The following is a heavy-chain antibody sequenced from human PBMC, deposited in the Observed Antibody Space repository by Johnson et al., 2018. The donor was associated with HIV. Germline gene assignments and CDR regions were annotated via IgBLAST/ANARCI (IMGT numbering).Heavy chain of an antibody. CDR1: VFTFSSYA. CDR3: VRDVGPLDI. V-gene: IGHV3-NL1*01. CDR2: IHSGGST. J-gene: IGHJ3*02. Sequence: QVQLVESGGGVVQPGRSLRLSCAASVFTFSSYAMHWVRQAPGKGMEWVSVIHSGGSTYYADSVEGRFTISRDNSKNTVLLQMNSLRVEDTAVYYCVRDVGPLDIWGQGTLVTVS.